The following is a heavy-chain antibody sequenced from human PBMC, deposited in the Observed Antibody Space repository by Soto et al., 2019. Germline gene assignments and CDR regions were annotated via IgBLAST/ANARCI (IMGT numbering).Heavy chain of an antibody. V-gene: IGHV3-21*01. CDR1: GFTFSSYS. CDR3: ARDSLDVVVVPAAIVGWFDP. J-gene: IGHJ5*02. D-gene: IGHD2-2*01. Sequence: PGGSLRLSCAASGFTFSSYSMNWVRQAPGKGLEWVSSISSSSSYIYYADSVKGRFTISRDNAKNSLYLQMNSLRAEDTAVYYCARDSLDVVVVPAAIVGWFDPWGQGTLVTVSS. CDR2: ISSSSSYI.